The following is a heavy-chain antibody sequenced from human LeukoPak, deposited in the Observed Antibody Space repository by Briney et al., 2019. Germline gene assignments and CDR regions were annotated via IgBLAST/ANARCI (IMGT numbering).Heavy chain of an antibody. J-gene: IGHJ6*02. D-gene: IGHD2-2*01. CDR3: ATVFRDPGVVVPAALYYYGMDV. V-gene: IGHV1-46*01. CDR2: INPSGGST. CDR1: GYTFTSYY. Sequence: ASVKVSCKASGYTFTSYYMHWVRQAPGQGLEWMGIINPSGGSTSYAQKFQGRVTMTRDTSTSTVYMELSSLRSEDTAVYYCATVFRDPGVVVPAALYYYGMDVWGQGTTVTVSS.